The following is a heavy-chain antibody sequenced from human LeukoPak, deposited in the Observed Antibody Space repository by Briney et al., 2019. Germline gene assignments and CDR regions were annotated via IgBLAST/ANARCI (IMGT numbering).Heavy chain of an antibody. V-gene: IGHV1-8*03. CDR1: GYTFTSYD. Sequence: ASVKVSCKASGYTFTSYDINWVRQATGQGLEWMGWMNPNSGNTGYAQKFQGRVTITRNTSISTAYMELSSLRSEDTAVYYCARGSLLLPFMDVWGKGTTVTVSS. CDR3: ARGSLLLPFMDV. CDR2: MNPNSGNT. D-gene: IGHD3-22*01. J-gene: IGHJ6*03.